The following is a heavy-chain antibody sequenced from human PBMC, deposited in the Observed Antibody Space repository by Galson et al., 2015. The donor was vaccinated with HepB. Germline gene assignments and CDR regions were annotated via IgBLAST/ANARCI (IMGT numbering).Heavy chain of an antibody. D-gene: IGHD3-3*01. J-gene: IGHJ4*02. CDR3: TSTQYYDFWSGYYRRDTPHFDY. V-gene: IGHV3-15*01. CDR2: IKSKTDGGTT. CDR1: GFTFSNAW. Sequence: SLRLSCAASGFTFSNAWMSWVRQAPGKGLEWVGRIKSKTDGGTTDYAAPVKGRFTISRDDSKNTLYLQMNSLKTEDTAVYYCTSTQYYDFWSGYYRRDTPHFDYWGQGTLVTVSS.